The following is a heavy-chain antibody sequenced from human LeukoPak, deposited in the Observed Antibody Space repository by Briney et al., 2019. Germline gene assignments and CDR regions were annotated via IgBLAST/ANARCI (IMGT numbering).Heavy chain of an antibody. V-gene: IGHV4-39*01. CDR1: GFTFSSYA. Sequence: GSLRLSCAASGFTFSSYAMSWVRQPPGKGLEWIGSIYYSGSTYYNPSLKSRVTISVDTSKNQFSLKLSSVTAADTAVYYCASTSGYHDSGYDLNWFDPWGQGTLVTVSS. J-gene: IGHJ5*02. CDR2: IYYSGST. CDR3: ASTSGYHDSGYDLNWFDP. D-gene: IGHD5-12*01.